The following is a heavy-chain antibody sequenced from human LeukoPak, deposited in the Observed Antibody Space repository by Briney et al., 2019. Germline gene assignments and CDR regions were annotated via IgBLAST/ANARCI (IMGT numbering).Heavy chain of an antibody. J-gene: IGHJ4*02. D-gene: IGHD3-10*01. CDR2: ISWDGGST. CDR3: AKDIGGSGSYYGGSDN. V-gene: IGHV3-43*01. CDR1: GFTFDDYT. Sequence: GGSLRLSCAASGFTFDDYTMHWVRQAPGKGLEWVSLISWDGGSTYYADSVKGRFTIPRDNSKNSLYLQMNSLRTEDTALYYCAKDIGGSGSYYGGSDNWGQGTLVTVSS.